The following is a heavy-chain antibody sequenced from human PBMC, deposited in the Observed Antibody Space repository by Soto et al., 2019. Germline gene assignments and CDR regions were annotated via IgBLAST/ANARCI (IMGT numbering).Heavy chain of an antibody. CDR1: GFTFSSYS. V-gene: IGHV3-21*01. J-gene: IGHJ4*02. D-gene: IGHD2-15*01. CDR3: ARVPPTTLNEMGVFSFLDY. Sequence: GGSLRLSCAASGFTFSSYSMNWVRQAPGKGLEWVSSISSSSSYIYYADSVKGRFTISRENAKNSLYLQMNSLRAEDTAVYYCARVPPTTLNEMGVFSFLDYWGQGTLVTVSS. CDR2: ISSSSSYI.